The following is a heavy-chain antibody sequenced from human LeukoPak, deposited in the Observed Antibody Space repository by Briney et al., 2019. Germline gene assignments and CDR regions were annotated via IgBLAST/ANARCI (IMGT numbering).Heavy chain of an antibody. D-gene: IGHD3-22*01. CDR1: GGTFSSYA. CDR3: ARGDPSSGYSFDY. J-gene: IGHJ4*02. V-gene: IGHV7-4-1*02. CDR2: INTNTGNP. Sequence: GSSVKVSCKASGGTFSSYAISWVRQAPGQGLEWMGWINTNTGNPTYAQGFTGRFLFSLDTSVSTAYLQISSLKAEDTAVYYCARGDPSSGYSFDYWGQGTLVTVSS.